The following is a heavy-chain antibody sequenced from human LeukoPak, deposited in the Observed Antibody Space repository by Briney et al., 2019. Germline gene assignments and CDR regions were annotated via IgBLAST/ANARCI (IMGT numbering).Heavy chain of an antibody. V-gene: IGHV4-39*01. Sequence: SETLSLTCSVSGGSINSSTSYWGWIRQHPGKGLEWIGSIYYSGSTYYNPSLKSRVTISVDTSKNQLSLKLSSVTAADTAVYYCARKRHGGPLDYWGQGTLVTVSS. D-gene: IGHD3-10*01. CDR2: IYYSGST. CDR3: ARKRHGGPLDY. J-gene: IGHJ4*02. CDR1: GGSINSSTSY.